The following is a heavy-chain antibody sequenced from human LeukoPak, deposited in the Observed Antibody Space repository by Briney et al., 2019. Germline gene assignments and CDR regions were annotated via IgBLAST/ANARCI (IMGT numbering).Heavy chain of an antibody. CDR2: ISGSGGST. J-gene: IGHJ4*02. Sequence: GGSLRLSCAVSGFTFSNYAMSWVRQAPGKGLEWVSAISGSGGSTYYADSVKGRFTISRDNSKNTVHLQMNSLRAEDTAVYYCVKSGHSGSHYYFDYWGQGTLVTVSS. CDR1: GFTFSNYA. CDR3: VKSGHSGSHYYFDY. D-gene: IGHD1-26*01. V-gene: IGHV3-23*01.